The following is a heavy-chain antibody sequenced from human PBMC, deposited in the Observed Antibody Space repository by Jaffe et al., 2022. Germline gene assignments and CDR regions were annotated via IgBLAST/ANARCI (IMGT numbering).Heavy chain of an antibody. D-gene: IGHD2-15*01. CDR1: GGSISSSSYY. Sequence: QLQLQESGPGLVKPSETLSLTCTVSGGSISSSSYYWGWIRQPPGKGLEWIGSIYYSGSTYYNPSLKSRVTISVDTSKNQFSLKLSSVTAADTAVYYCASSFCSGGSCYFTDYFQHWGQGTLVTVSS. CDR2: IYYSGST. J-gene: IGHJ1*01. CDR3: ASSFCSGGSCYFTDYFQH. V-gene: IGHV4-39*01.